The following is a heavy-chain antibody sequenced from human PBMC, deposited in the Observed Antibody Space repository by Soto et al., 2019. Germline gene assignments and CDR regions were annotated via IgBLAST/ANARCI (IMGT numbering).Heavy chain of an antibody. CDR3: AKGQLPRPGTYYFDS. J-gene: IGHJ4*02. V-gene: IGHV3-23*01. D-gene: IGHD6-6*01. CDR1: GFTFSSYG. CDR2: ISGSGTGSIT. Sequence: GGSLRLSCVGSGFTFSSYGMSWVRQAPGKGLEWVSTISGSGTGSITYYADSVKGRFTISRDRSKNTLYLQMDSLRADDTAIYYCAKGQLPRPGTYYFDSWGQGTLVTVSS.